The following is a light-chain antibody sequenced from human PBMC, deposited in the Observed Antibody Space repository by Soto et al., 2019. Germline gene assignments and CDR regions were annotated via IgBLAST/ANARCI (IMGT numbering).Light chain of an antibody. CDR3: AAWDDSLSGPVV. V-gene: IGLV1-47*01. CDR1: SSNIGSNY. Sequence: QSVLTQPPSASGTPGQRVTISCSGSSSNIGSNYVYWYQQFPGTAPKLLIYRNNQRPSGVPDPFSGSKSGTSASLAISGLRSEDEPDYYSAAWDDSLSGPVVFGGGTKLTVL. CDR2: RNN. J-gene: IGLJ2*01.